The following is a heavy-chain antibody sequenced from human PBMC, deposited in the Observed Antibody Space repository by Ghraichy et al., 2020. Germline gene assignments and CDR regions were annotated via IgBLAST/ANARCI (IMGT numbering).Heavy chain of an antibody. CDR3: ARDKSGYDYMYSSGWYSQGDY. CDR1: GFTFSSYW. J-gene: IGHJ4*02. D-gene: IGHD6-19*01. V-gene: IGHV3-7*03. Sequence: GGSLRLSCAASGFTFSSYWMSWVRQAPGKGLEWVANIKQDGSEKYYVDSVKGRFTISRDNAKNSLYLQMNSLRAEDTAVYYCARDKSGYDYMYSSGWYSQGDYWGQGTLVTVSS. CDR2: IKQDGSEK.